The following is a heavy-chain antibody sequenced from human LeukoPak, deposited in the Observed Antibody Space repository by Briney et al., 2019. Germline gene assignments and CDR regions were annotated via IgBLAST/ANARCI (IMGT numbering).Heavy chain of an antibody. CDR2: IYPGDSDT. J-gene: IGHJ4*02. CDR3: ARLDYYGSGNYFDY. Sequence: GESLKISCKGSGYSFTSFTTYWIGWVRQMPGKGLEWMGIIYPGDSDTRYSPSFQGQVTISADKSISTAYLQWSSLKASDTAMYYCARLDYYGSGNYFDYWGQGTLVTVSS. D-gene: IGHD3-10*01. V-gene: IGHV5-51*01. CDR1: GYSFTSFTTYW.